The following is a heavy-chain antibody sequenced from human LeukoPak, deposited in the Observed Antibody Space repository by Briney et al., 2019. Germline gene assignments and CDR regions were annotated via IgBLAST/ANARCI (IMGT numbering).Heavy chain of an antibody. Sequence: GGSLRLSCSASGFTFGDYAMNWFRQAPGKGLEWVGFIRSKAYGGTTEYAASVKGRFTISRDDSKSIAYLQMNSLKTEDTAVYYCTRTGYYDFWSDYFDYWGQGTLVTVSS. J-gene: IGHJ4*02. D-gene: IGHD3-3*01. V-gene: IGHV3-49*03. CDR1: GFTFGDYA. CDR3: TRTGYYDFWSDYFDY. CDR2: IRSKAYGGTT.